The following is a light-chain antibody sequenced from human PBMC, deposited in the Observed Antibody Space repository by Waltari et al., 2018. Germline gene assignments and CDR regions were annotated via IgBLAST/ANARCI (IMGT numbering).Light chain of an antibody. J-gene: IGKJ4*01. V-gene: IGKV1-12*01. CDR3: QQANTFPLT. CDR1: PGIGNW. Sequence: DIQMTQSPSSVSASVGDRVSITCRASPGIGNWLAWYQQKPGKAPALLIYAASSLHSGVPSRFSGSGSGTDFTLTISSLQPEDFATYYCQQANTFPLTFGGGTKLEIK. CDR2: AAS.